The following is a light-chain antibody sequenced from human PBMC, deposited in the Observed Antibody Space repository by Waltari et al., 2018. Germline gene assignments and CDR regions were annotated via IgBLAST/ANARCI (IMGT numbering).Light chain of an antibody. CDR1: SGSVSTPYY. Sequence: QTVVTQEPSFSVSPGGTVTLTCGLTSGSVSTPYYPTWFQQNPGQAPRTLIFSTNTSPSEVPDRFSCSIRWNRAALSIEGAQADDESDYYSVPDSGSGIWVCGGGTKVTVL. CDR3: VPDSGSGIWV. V-gene: IGLV8-61*01. J-gene: IGLJ3*02. CDR2: STN.